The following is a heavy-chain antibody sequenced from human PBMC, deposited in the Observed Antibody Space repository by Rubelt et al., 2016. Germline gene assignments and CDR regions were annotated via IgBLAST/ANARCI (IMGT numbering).Heavy chain of an antibody. J-gene: IGHJ6*02. Sequence: VKVSCKASGYTFTSYAMNWVRQAPGQGLEWMGWINTNTGNPTYAQGFTGRFVFSLDTSVSTAYLQISSLKAEDTAVYYCARDGDCSSTSCYAVYYYYYGMDVWGQGTTVTVSS. CDR2: INTNTGNP. CDR3: ARDGDCSSTSCYAVYYYYYGMDV. CDR1: GYTFTSYA. V-gene: IGHV7-4-1*02. D-gene: IGHD2-2*03.